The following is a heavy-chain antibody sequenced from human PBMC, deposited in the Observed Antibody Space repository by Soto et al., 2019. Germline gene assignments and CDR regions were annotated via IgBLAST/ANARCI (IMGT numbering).Heavy chain of an antibody. Sequence: GASVKVSCKASGYTFTSYYLHWVRQAPGQGLEWMGIIDPSAGSTTYGQKFQGRFTMTRDTSTSTVYMEVRSLRSEDTAVYYCSRPAATANFYFQYGMDVWGQGTRVTVSS. CDR2: IDPSAGST. CDR1: GYTFTSYY. V-gene: IGHV1-46*01. J-gene: IGHJ6*02. D-gene: IGHD6-13*01. CDR3: SRPAATANFYFQYGMDV.